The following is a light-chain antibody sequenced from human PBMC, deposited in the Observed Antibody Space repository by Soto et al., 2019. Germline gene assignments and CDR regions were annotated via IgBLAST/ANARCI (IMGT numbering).Light chain of an antibody. Sequence: EIVLTQSPATLSLSPGERATLSCWASQSVGSYLAWYQQKPGQAPRLLIYDASIRATGIPARFSGSGSGTDFTLTISSLEPEDFAVYYCQQRSTWPPWTFGQGTKVEIK. CDR1: QSVGSY. J-gene: IGKJ1*01. V-gene: IGKV3-11*01. CDR2: DAS. CDR3: QQRSTWPPWT.